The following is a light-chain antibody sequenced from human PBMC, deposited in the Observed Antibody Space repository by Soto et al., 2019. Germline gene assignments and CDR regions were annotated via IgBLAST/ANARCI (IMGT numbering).Light chain of an antibody. CDR3: GTWDSSLSGVV. CDR1: SSNIGNNY. CDR2: DNI. J-gene: IGLJ3*02. V-gene: IGLV1-51*01. Sequence: QSVLTQPPSVSAAPGQKVTISCSGSSSNIGNNYVSWYQQLPGAAPRLLIYDNIKRPSGIPDRFSGSKSGTSATLGITGLQTGDEAEYYCGTWDSSLSGVVFGGGTKLTVL.